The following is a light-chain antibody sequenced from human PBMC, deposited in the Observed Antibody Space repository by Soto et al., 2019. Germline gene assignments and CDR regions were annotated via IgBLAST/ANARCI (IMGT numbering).Light chain of an antibody. CDR1: TSNIGSNA. CDR3: AAWDDSLPGEV. V-gene: IGLV1-44*01. CDR2: TNN. Sequence: QSVLTQPPSASGTPGQWVTISCSGGTSNIGSNAVNWYQQLPGTAPKLLIYTNNQRPSGVPDRFSGSKSGTSASLAISGLQSEDEADYYCAAWDDSLPGEVFGGGTKLTVL. J-gene: IGLJ2*01.